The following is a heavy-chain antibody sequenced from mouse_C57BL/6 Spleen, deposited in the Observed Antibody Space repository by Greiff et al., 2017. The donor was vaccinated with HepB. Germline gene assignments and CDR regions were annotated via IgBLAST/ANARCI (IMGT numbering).Heavy chain of an antibody. CDR2: FHPYNDDT. V-gene: IGHV1-47*01. J-gene: IGHJ4*01. CDR1: GYTFTTYP. Sequence: VKLQESGAELVKPGASVKMSCKASGYTFTTYPIEWMKQNHGKSLEWIGNFHPYNDDTKYNEKYKGKATLTVEKSSSTVYLELSRLTSDDSAVYYCARSDYYGSSPAMDYWGQGTSVTVSS. CDR3: ARSDYYGSSPAMDY. D-gene: IGHD1-1*01.